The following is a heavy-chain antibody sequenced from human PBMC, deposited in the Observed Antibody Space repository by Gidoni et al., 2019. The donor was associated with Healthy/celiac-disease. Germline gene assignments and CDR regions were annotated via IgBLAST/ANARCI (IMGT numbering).Heavy chain of an antibody. CDR2: INHSGST. CDR1: GGSFSGYY. J-gene: IGHJ4*02. D-gene: IGHD3-10*01. V-gene: IGHV4-34*01. CDR3: ARATVHEGTRYYYGSGSYYKRQQTGDFDY. Sequence: QVQLQQWGAGLLKPSETLSLTCAVYGGSFSGYYWRWIRQPPVKGLEWIGEINHSGSTNYNPSIKSRVTILVETSKNQFSLKSSSVTAAETAVYYCARATVHEGTRYYYGSGSYYKRQQTGDFDYWGQGTLVTVSS.